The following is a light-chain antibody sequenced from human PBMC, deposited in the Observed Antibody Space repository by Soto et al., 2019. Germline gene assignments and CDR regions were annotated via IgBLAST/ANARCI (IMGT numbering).Light chain of an antibody. CDR3: QQSHSTPIT. Sequence: DIQMTQSPSSLSASVGDIVIITCLASQGISTYLNGYQQTPGKAPKFLIYAASNLQGGVPSRFSGSGSGTDFTLTISSLQPEDFATYYCQQSHSTPITFGQGTRLEIK. CDR2: AAS. J-gene: IGKJ5*01. V-gene: IGKV1-39*01. CDR1: QGISTY.